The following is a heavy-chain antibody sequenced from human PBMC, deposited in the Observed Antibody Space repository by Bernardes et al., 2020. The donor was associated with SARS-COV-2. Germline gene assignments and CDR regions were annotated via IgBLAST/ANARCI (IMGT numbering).Heavy chain of an antibody. CDR2: IIPILGIA. CDR3: ARWIFSTTGTYYFDY. CDR1: GGTFSSYT. Sequence: SVKVSCKASGGTFSSYTISWVRQAPGQGLEWMGRIIPILGIANYAQKFQGRVTITADKSTSTAYMELSSLRSEDTAVYYCARWIFSTTGTYYFDYWGQGTLVTVSS. J-gene: IGHJ4*02. V-gene: IGHV1-69*02. D-gene: IGHD1-1*01.